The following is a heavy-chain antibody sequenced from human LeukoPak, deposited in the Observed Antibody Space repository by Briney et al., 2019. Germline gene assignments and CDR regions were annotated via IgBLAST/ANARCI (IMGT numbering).Heavy chain of an antibody. V-gene: IGHV3-33*06. CDR2: IWYDGSNT. J-gene: IGHJ4*02. CDR3: AKGTNYYGSGSYSEPPGY. CDR1: GFTFSIYG. Sequence: GGSLRLSCAASGFTFSIYGMHWVRQAPGKGLEWVAVIWYDGSNTYYADSVKGRFTISRDNSKNTLYLQMNSLRAEDTAVYYCAKGTNYYGSGSYSEPPGYWGQGTLVTVSS. D-gene: IGHD3-10*01.